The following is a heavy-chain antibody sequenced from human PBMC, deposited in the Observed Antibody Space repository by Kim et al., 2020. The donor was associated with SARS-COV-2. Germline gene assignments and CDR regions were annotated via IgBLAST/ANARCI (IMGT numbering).Heavy chain of an antibody. Sequence: SGPTLVNPTQTLTLTCTFSGFSLSTSGMCVSWIRQPPGKALEWLARIDWDDDKYYSTSLKTRLTISKDTSKNQVVLTMTNMDPVDTATYYCARIQRHCSSTSCYYYGMDVWGQGTTVTVSS. D-gene: IGHD2-2*01. CDR3: ARIQRHCSSTSCYYYGMDV. CDR2: IDWDDDK. V-gene: IGHV2-70*11. J-gene: IGHJ6*02. CDR1: GFSLSTSGMC.